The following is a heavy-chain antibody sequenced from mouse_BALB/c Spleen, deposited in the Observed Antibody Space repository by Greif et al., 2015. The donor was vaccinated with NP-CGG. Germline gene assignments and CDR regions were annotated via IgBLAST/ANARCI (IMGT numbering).Heavy chain of an antibody. CDR2: ISSGSSTI. CDR3: ARGDYYGSSSY. Sequence: EVQGVESGGGLVQPGGSRKLSCAASGFTFSSFGMHWVRQAPEKGLEWVAYISSGSSTIYYADTVKGRFTISRDNPKNTLFLQMTSLRSEDTAMYYCARGDYYGSSSYWGQGTSVTVSS. CDR1: GFTFSSFG. V-gene: IGHV5-17*02. D-gene: IGHD1-1*01. J-gene: IGHJ4*01.